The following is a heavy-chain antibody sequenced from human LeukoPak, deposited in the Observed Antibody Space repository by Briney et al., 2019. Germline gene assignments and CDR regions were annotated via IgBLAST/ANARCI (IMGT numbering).Heavy chain of an antibody. CDR1: GFTFDDYA. D-gene: IGHD2-2*01. Sequence: GGSLRLSCAASGFTFDDYAMRWVRQAPGKGLEWVSGISWNSGSIGYADSVKGRFTISRDNAKNSLYLQMNSLRAEGTALYYCAKGRDKYQLLSKNWFDPWGQGTLVTVSS. J-gene: IGHJ5*02. CDR2: ISWNSGSI. V-gene: IGHV3-9*01. CDR3: AKGRDKYQLLSKNWFDP.